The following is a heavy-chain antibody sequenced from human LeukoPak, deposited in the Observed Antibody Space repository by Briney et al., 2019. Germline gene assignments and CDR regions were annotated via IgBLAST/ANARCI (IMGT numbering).Heavy chain of an antibody. D-gene: IGHD3-16*01. J-gene: IGHJ5*02. Sequence: PSETLSLTCTVSGGSISSYYWGWIRQPPGKGLEWIGSIYHVGYTYYNPSLKSRVTLSLDTSNNQVSLRLNSVTAADTAMYFCARNSYGHLNWFDPWGQGTLVTVSS. V-gene: IGHV4-39*07. CDR2: IYHVGYT. CDR1: GGSISSYY. CDR3: ARNSYGHLNWFDP.